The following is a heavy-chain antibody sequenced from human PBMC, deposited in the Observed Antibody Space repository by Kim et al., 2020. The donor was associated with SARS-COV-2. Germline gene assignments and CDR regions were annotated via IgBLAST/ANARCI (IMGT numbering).Heavy chain of an antibody. D-gene: IGHD6-13*01. Sequence: SETLSLTCTVSGGSISSYYWSWIRQPAGKGLEWIGRIYTSGSTNYNPSLKSRVTMSVDTSKNQFSLKLSSVTAADTAVYYCARERYSRPARGDGLYYFDYWGQGTLVTVSS. J-gene: IGHJ4*02. V-gene: IGHV4-4*07. CDR1: GGSISSYY. CDR2: IYTSGST. CDR3: ARERYSRPARGDGLYYFDY.